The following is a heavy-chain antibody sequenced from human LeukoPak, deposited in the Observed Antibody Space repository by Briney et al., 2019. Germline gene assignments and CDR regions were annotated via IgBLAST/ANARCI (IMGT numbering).Heavy chain of an antibody. J-gene: IGHJ6*02. D-gene: IGHD1-14*01. CDR3: ARDPDRSTYGMDV. CDR1: GFIFSRYG. V-gene: IGHV3-33*01. Sequence: PGGSLRLSCTASGFIFSRYGLHWVRQAPGKGLEWVAVIWSDGSNEYYADSVKGRFTISRDNSKNTLYLQMSSLRAEDTAVYYCARDPDRSTYGMDVWGQGTTVTVSS. CDR2: IWSDGSNE.